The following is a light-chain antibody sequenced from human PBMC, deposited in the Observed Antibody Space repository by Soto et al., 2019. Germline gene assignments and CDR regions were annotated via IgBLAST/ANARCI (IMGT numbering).Light chain of an antibody. CDR3: CSYTGTSTYVL. CDR1: SSNIGAHYD. Sequence: QLVLTQPPSVSGAPGQRVTISCTGSSSNIGAHYDVHWYQQLPGTAPKLLIYGNSNRPSGVPDRFSGSKSGTSASLAITGLQAEDEADYFCCSYTGTSTYVLFGGGTKLTVL. CDR2: GNS. J-gene: IGLJ2*01. V-gene: IGLV1-40*01.